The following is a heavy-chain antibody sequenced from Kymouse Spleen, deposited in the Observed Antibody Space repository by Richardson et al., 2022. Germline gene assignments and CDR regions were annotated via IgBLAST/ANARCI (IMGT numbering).Heavy chain of an antibody. CDR2: IWYDGSNK. D-gene: IGHD6-6*01. V-gene: IGHV3-33*01. CDR3: ARDQGIAARRGFDY. CDR1: GFTFSSYG. J-gene: IGHJ4*02. Sequence: QVQLVESGGGVVQPGRSLRLSCAASGFTFSSYGMHWVRQAPGKGLEWVAVIWYDGSNKYYADSVKGRFTISRDNSKNTLYLQMNSLRAEDTAVYYCARDQGIAARRGFDYWGQGTLVTVSS.